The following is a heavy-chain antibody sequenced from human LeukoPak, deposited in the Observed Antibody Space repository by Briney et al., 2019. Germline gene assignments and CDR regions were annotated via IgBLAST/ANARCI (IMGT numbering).Heavy chain of an antibody. CDR1: GYTFTSYH. D-gene: IGHD5-12*01. Sequence: AAVKVSCKASGYTFTSYHMHWVRQAPGQGLEWMGVINPSGGRTSYAQKFQGRVTMTRDMSTSTVYMELSSLRSEDTAVYYCARARGEGGYDSEYMDVWGKGTTVTVSS. V-gene: IGHV1-46*01. J-gene: IGHJ6*03. CDR2: INPSGGRT. CDR3: ARARGEGGYDSEYMDV.